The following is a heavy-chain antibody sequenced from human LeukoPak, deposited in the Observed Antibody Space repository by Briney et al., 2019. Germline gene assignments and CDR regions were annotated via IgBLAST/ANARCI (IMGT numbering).Heavy chain of an antibody. V-gene: IGHV4-34*01. Sequence: PSETLSLTCAVYGGSFSGYYWSWIRQPPGKGLEWIGEINHSGSTNYNPSLKGRVTISVDTSKNQFSLKLSSVTAADTAVYYCARRVVTATPARYYYYMDVWGKGTTVTVSS. J-gene: IGHJ6*03. CDR2: INHSGST. CDR3: ARRVVTATPARYYYYMDV. D-gene: IGHD2-21*02. CDR1: GGSFSGYY.